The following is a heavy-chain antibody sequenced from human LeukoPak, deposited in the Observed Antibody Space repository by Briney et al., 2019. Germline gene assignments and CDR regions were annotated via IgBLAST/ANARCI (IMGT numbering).Heavy chain of an antibody. Sequence: SETLSLTCAVSGDSVRSVNHWGWIRQPPGKGLEWIGSGTTYYNPSLKSRVTISVDTSKIQFSLKLSSVAATDTAVYFCARLRFDFWSGYTHPYFDYWGQGTLVTVSS. D-gene: IGHD3-3*01. CDR2: GTT. V-gene: IGHV4-38-2*01. CDR3: ARLRFDFWSGYTHPYFDY. J-gene: IGHJ4*02. CDR1: GDSVRSVNH.